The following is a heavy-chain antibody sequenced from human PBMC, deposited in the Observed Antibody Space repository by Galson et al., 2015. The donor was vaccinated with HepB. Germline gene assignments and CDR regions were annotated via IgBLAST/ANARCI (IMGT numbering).Heavy chain of an antibody. J-gene: IGHJ2*01. V-gene: IGHV3-23*01. D-gene: IGHD3-22*01. CDR1: GFTFSSYA. Sequence: SLRLSCAASGFTFSSYAMSWVRQAPGKELEWVSAISGSGGSTYYADSVKGRFTISRDNSKNTLYLQMNSLRAEDTAVYYCAKEHYDSSGPWYFDLWGRGTLVTVSS. CDR2: ISGSGGST. CDR3: AKEHYDSSGPWYFDL.